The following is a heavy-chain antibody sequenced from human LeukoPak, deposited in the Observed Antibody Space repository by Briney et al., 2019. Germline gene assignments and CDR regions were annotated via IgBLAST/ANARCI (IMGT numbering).Heavy chain of an antibody. Sequence: ASVKVSCKASGYTFTSYYMHWVRQAPGQGLEWIGWMNPNSGNTGYAQKFQGRVTITRNTSISTAYMELSSLRSEDTAVYYCARVGSQLGAYSSSWLDYWGQGTLVTVSS. CDR3: ARVGSQLGAYSSSWLDY. CDR2: MNPNSGNT. V-gene: IGHV1-8*03. CDR1: GYTFTSYY. D-gene: IGHD6-13*01. J-gene: IGHJ4*02.